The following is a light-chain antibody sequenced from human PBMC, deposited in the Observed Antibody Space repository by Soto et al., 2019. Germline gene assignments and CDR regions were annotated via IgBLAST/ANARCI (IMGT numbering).Light chain of an antibody. V-gene: IGLV2-14*01. J-gene: IGLJ1*01. CDR1: SSDVGGYNS. Sequence: QSALTQPASVSGSTGQSITISCTGTSSDVGGYNSVSWYQQHPGKAPKLMIYEVSNRPSGVYNRFSGSKSGNTASLTISGLQAQDEADYYCSSYTTCIWLLYVFGTATKGPVL. CDR2: EVS. CDR3: SSYTTCIWLLYV.